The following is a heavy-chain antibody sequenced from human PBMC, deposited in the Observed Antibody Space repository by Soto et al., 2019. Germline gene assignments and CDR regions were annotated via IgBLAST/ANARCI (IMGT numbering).Heavy chain of an antibody. V-gene: IGHV3-30*18. Sequence: PGGSLRLSCAASGFTFSSYGMHWVRQAPGKGLEWVAVISYDGSNKYYADSVKGRFTISRDNSKNTLYLQMNSLRAEDTALYYCAKGWGITMIVVAPTLDYWGQGTLVSVSS. D-gene: IGHD3-22*01. J-gene: IGHJ4*02. CDR1: GFTFSSYG. CDR2: ISYDGSNK. CDR3: AKGWGITMIVVAPTLDY.